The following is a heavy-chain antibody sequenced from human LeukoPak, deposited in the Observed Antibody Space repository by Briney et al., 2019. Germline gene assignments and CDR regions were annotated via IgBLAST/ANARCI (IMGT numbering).Heavy chain of an antibody. Sequence: PGGSLRLSCAAPGFTFRNYAMMWVRLAPGKGPEWVSTVSGSGDGTYYADSVKGRFTISRDNSKNTLYLQMNSLRGEDTAVYYCAKGITQFDYWGQGTLVTVSS. CDR3: AKGITQFDY. J-gene: IGHJ4*02. CDR1: GFTFRNYA. V-gene: IGHV3-23*01. CDR2: VSGSGDGT. D-gene: IGHD3-10*01.